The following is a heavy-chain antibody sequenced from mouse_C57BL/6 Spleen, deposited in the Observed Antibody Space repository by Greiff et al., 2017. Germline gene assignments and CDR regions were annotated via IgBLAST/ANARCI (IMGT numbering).Heavy chain of an antibody. J-gene: IGHJ4*01. V-gene: IGHV1-82*01. CDR1: GYAFSSSW. CDR3: ARGYDYDVAMDY. Sequence: VKLLESGPELVKPGASVKISCKASGYAFSSSWMNWVKQRPGKGLEWIGRIYPGDGDTNYNGKFKGKATLTADKSSSTAYMQLSSLTSEDSAVYFCARGYDYDVAMDYWGQGTSVTVSS. D-gene: IGHD2-4*01. CDR2: IYPGDGDT.